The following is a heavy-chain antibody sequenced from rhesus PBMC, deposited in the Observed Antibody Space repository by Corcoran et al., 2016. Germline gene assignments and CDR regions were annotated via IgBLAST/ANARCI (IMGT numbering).Heavy chain of an antibody. Sequence: QVHLQESGPGLVKHSETLSLSCTVSGASVSDSYSWTWIRQSPGKGLKWIGCITGGSGWTSYSPTLGSRVTLSTGPAKNHFSLKLNSVTAADTAIYYCARELDGLFPFDHWGQGVQVIVSS. V-gene: IGHV4-143*01. J-gene: IGHJ4*01. CDR2: ITGGSGWT. D-gene: IGHD2-15*01. CDR1: GASVSDSYS. CDR3: ARELDGLFPFDH.